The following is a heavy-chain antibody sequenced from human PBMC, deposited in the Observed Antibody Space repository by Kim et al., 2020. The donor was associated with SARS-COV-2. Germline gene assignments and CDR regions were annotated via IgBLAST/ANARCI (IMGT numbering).Heavy chain of an antibody. V-gene: IGHV3-30-3*01. J-gene: IGHJ4*02. Sequence: GGSLRLSCAASGFTFSSYAMHWVRQAPGKGLEWVAVISYDGSNKYYADSVKGRFTISRDNSKNTLYLQMNSLRAEDTAVYYCAREGDFIVGALDYWGQGT. CDR1: GFTFSSYA. CDR2: ISYDGSNK. CDR3: AREGDFIVGALDY. D-gene: IGHD1-26*01.